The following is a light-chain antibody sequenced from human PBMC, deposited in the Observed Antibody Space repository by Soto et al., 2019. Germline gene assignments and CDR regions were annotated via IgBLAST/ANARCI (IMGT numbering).Light chain of an antibody. V-gene: IGLV2-14*01. CDR1: SSDVGGYDY. CDR2: DVN. Sequence: QSALTQPASVSGSPGQSITISCTGTSSDVGGYDYVSWYQQLPGKAPKLLIYDVNNRPSGVSHRFSGSKSGNTASLTISGLQAEDEVVYYCRSYTGSSTFVFGTGTKVSV. J-gene: IGLJ1*01. CDR3: RSYTGSSTFV.